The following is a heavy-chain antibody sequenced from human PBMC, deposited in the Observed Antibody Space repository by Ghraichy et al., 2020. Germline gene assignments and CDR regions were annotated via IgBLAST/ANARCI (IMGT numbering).Heavy chain of an antibody. CDR1: GFTFSSYS. Sequence: GGSLRLSCAASGFTFSSYSMNWVRQAPGKGLEWVSYISSSSTIYYADSVKGRFTISRDNAKNSLYLQMNSLRDEDTAVYYCARGVTPLYYYYGMDVWGQGTTVTVSS. V-gene: IGHV3-48*02. J-gene: IGHJ6*02. CDR2: ISSSSTI. CDR3: ARGVTPLYYYYGMDV. D-gene: IGHD2-21*02.